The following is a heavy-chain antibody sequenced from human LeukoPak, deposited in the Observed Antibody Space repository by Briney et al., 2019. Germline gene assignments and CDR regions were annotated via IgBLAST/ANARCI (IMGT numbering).Heavy chain of an antibody. CDR3: AKARFGSGWYDN. V-gene: IGHV3-23*01. CDR1: GFTFSSYA. J-gene: IGHJ5*02. D-gene: IGHD6-19*01. CDR2: ISDNGGST. Sequence: PGGSLRLSCAASGFTFSSYAMSWVRQAPGKGLEWVSVISDNGGSTYYADSVEGRFTISRDNFKNTLYLQMNSLRAEDTAVYYCAKARFGSGWYDNWGQGTLVTVSS.